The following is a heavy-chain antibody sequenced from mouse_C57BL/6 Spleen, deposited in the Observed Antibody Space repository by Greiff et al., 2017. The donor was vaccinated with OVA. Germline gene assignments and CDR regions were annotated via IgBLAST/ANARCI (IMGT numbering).Heavy chain of an antibody. CDR2: IHPNSGST. J-gene: IGHJ4*01. Sequence: QVQLQQPGAELVKPGASVKLSCKASGYTFTSYWMHWVKQRPGQGLEWIGMIHPNSGSTNYNEKFKSKATLTVDKSSSTAYMQLSSLTSEDSAVYYCARYRVYDYDAMDDWGQGTSVTVSS. CDR1: GYTFTSYW. CDR3: ARYRVYDYDAMDD. V-gene: IGHV1-64*01. D-gene: IGHD1-1*01.